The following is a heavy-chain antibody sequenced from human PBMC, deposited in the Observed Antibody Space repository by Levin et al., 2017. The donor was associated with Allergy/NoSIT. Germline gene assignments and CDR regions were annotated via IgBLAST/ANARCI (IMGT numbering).Heavy chain of an antibody. V-gene: IGHV3-48*02. CDR1: GGTFSSES. Sequence: PAETLSLTCAAAGGTFSSESRNGGRQATGKGLEWVSYISSSSSLIHYADSVKGRFTISRDNAKNSLYLQMNSLRDEDTAVYYCASGSGGVYWGQGTLVTVSS. J-gene: IGHJ4*02. CDR3: ASGSGGVY. D-gene: IGHD2-15*01. CDR2: ISSSSSLI.